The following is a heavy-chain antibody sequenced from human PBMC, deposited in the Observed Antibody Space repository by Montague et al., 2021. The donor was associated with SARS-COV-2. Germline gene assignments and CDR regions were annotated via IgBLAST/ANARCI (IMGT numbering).Heavy chain of an antibody. J-gene: IGHJ4*02. CDR3: VRYSGWFYFDF. V-gene: IGHV6-1*01. Sequence: CAISGDSVSSNSVVWSWIRQSPSRGLEWLGRTYYMSKWYSDYAPXVRCRLTVNPDASKNEFSLELNYVTPEDTAVYYCVRYSGWFYFDFWGQGTLVTVSS. D-gene: IGHD6-19*01. CDR1: GDSVSSNSVV. CDR2: TYYMSKWYS.